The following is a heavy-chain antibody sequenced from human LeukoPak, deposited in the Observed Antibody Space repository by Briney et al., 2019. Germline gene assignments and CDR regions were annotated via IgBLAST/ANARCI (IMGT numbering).Heavy chain of an antibody. CDR3: ARFAVHRRLTVAGQFGLDY. V-gene: IGHV1-46*01. Sequence: GASVKVSCKPSGYIFTSYNIYWVRQAPGQGLEWMGIINPSGGTTNYAQKFKGRVTMTRDTSTSTVYMELSSLRSEDTAVYYCARFAVHRRLTVAGQFGLDYWGQGTLVTVSS. D-gene: IGHD6-19*01. CDR1: GYIFTSYN. CDR2: INPSGGTT. J-gene: IGHJ4*02.